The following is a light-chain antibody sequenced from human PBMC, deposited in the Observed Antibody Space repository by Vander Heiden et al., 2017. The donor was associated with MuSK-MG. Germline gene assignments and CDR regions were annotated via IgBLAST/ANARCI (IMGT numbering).Light chain of an antibody. CDR1: HAIRSN. CDR2: AGS. Sequence: EVVMTQSPVTLSVSPGETASLSCRASHAIRSNLAWYQLKPGQAPRLLIFAGSTRHSNVPARFSGSESGTDFTLTITNLQSEDFAVYYCRQDNDWPFTFGHGTIVD. J-gene: IGKJ3*01. CDR3: RQDNDWPFT. V-gene: IGKV3-15*01.